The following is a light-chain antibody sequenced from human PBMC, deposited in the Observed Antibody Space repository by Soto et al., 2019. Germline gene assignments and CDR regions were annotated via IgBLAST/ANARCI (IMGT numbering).Light chain of an antibody. CDR2: EGS. Sequence: QSGLTQPASVSGSPEQAITISCTGTSSDVGSYNLVSWYQQYPGKAPKLIIYEGSERPSGISNRFSGYKSANTASLTISGLQAEDEADYYCSSYSGRTSFPYVFGTATKVAV. J-gene: IGLJ1*01. CDR3: SSYSGRTSFPYV. V-gene: IGLV2-23*03. CDR1: SSDVGSYNL.